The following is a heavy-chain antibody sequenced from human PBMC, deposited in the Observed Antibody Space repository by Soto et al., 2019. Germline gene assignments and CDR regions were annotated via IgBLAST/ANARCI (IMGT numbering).Heavy chain of an antibody. CDR1: GGSISSSSYY. V-gene: IGHV4-39*01. Sequence: SETLSLTCTVSGGSISSSSYYWGWIRQPPGKGLEWIGSIYYSGSTYYNPSLKSRVTISVDTSKNQFSLKLSSVTAADTAVYYCARPGHRDDFAEIDYYYMDVWGKGTTVTVSS. J-gene: IGHJ6*03. CDR3: ARPGHRDDFAEIDYYYMDV. D-gene: IGHD3-3*01. CDR2: IYYSGST.